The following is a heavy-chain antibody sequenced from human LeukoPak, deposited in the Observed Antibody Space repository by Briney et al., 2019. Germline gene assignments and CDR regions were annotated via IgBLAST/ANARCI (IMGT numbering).Heavy chain of an antibody. Sequence: SETLSLTCTVSGDSISSSYWSWIRQPPGKGLEWIGYIYGSGSTNYNPSLKSRVTISVDTSKNLFSLKLSSVTAADTAVYYCARLQYTGSYYPDYWGQGILVTVSS. CDR3: ARLQYTGSYYPDY. J-gene: IGHJ4*02. V-gene: IGHV4-59*08. D-gene: IGHD1-26*01. CDR2: IYGSGST. CDR1: GDSISSSY.